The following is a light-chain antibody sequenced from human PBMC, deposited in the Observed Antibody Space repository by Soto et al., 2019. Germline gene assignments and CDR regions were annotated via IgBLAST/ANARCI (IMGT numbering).Light chain of an antibody. CDR3: SSYRPDTTRV. J-gene: IGLJ3*02. CDR2: DVN. V-gene: IGLV2-14*03. CDR1: SSDVDNY. Sequence: QSALTQPASVSGSPGQSITISCTATSSDVDNYVSWYQQHPGKAPKVIIYDVNLRPSGVSTRFSGSKSGNTASLTISGLQTEDEADYYCSSYRPDTTRVFGGGTKLTVL.